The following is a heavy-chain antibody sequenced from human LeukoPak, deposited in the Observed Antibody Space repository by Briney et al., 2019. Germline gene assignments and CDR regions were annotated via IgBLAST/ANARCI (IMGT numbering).Heavy chain of an antibody. Sequence: GGSLRLSCAASGFTFSSYSMNWVRQAPGKGLEWVSSISSSSYIYYADSVKGRFTISRDNAKNSLYLQMNSLRAEDTAVYYCARDFLVGASDNWFDPWGQGTLVTVSS. J-gene: IGHJ5*02. V-gene: IGHV3-21*01. CDR2: ISSSSYI. CDR1: GFTFSSYS. CDR3: ARDFLVGASDNWFDP. D-gene: IGHD1-26*01.